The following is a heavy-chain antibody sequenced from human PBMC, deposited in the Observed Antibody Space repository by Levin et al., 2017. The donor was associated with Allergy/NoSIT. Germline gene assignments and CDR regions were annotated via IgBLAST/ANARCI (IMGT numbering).Heavy chain of an antibody. V-gene: IGHV6-1*01. Sequence: SQTLSLTCAISGDSVSSNSAAWNWIRQSPSRGLEWLGRTYFRSKWYSAYAISVKSRITIKADTSKNQFSLQLNSVTPEDTAVYFCARGPQWLNSWGQGTLVTVSS. CDR1: GDSVSSNSAA. CDR2: TYFRSKWYS. J-gene: IGHJ4*02. D-gene: IGHD6-19*01. CDR3: ARGPQWLNS.